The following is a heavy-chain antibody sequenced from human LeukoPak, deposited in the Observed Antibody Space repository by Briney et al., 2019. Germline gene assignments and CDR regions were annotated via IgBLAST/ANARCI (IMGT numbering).Heavy chain of an antibody. J-gene: IGHJ4*02. V-gene: IGHV3-23*01. CDR2: ISGSGGST. CDR1: GFTFSSYA. CDR3: AKDLPRQAIRPRSLFDY. Sequence: PGGSLRLSCAASGFTFSSYAMSWVRQAPGKGLEWVSAISGSGGSTYYADSVKGRFTISRDNSKNTLYLQMNSLRAEDTAVYYCAKDLPRQAIRPRSLFDYWGQGTLVTVSS. D-gene: IGHD5-12*01.